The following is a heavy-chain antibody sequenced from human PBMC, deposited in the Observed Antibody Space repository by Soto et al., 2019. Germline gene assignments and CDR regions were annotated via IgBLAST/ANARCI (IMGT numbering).Heavy chain of an antibody. CDR3: ARSTRDGDYCAY. D-gene: IGHD4-17*01. V-gene: IGHV4-30-2*01. J-gene: IGHJ4*02. CDR2: IYHSGST. CDR1: GGSISSGGYS. Sequence: SETLSLTCAVSGGSISSGGYSWSWIRQPPGKGLEWIGYIYHSGSTYYNPSLKSRVTISVDRSKNQSSLKLSSVTAADTAVYYCARSTRDGDYCAYWVQGTLVTVSS.